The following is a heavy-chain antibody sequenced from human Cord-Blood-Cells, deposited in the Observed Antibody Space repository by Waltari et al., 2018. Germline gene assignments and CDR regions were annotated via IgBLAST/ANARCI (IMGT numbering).Heavy chain of an antibody. J-gene: IGHJ3*02. CDR2: ISPILGIA. CDR1: GGTFSSYA. D-gene: IGHD5-18*01. Sequence: QVQLVQSGAEVKKPGSSVKVSCKASGGTFSSYAISWVRQAPGQGLEWMGRISPILGIANYAQKFQGRVTITADKSTSTAYMELSSLRSEDTAVYYCARGIRTTAMVIGDAFDIWGQGTMVTVSS. CDR3: ARGIRTTAMVIGDAFDI. V-gene: IGHV1-69*09.